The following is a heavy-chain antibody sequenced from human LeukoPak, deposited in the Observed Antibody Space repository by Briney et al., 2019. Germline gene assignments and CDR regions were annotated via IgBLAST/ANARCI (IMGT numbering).Heavy chain of an antibody. D-gene: IGHD1-26*01. V-gene: IGHV3-23*01. CDR2: IRSSGRTT. CDR1: GFTFSSYA. CDR3: AKPPENVVGTSPFYFDS. J-gene: IGHJ4*02. Sequence: HSGGSLRLSCAASGFTFSSYAMSWVRQAPGKGTEWVAVIRSSGRTTDYADSVKGRFTISRDNSNNTLFLQMIRLRAEDTAVYYCAKPPENVVGTSPFYFDSWGQGTLVTVSS.